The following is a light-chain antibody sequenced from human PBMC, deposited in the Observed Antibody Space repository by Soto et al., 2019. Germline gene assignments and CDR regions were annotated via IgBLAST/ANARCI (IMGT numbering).Light chain of an antibody. Sequence: QSALTQPASVSGSTGQSITISCTGTSSDVGGYNYVSWYQQHPGKAPKLMIYDFNSRPSGVSNRFSGSKSGNTASLTISGLQAEDEADYYCSSYTSSGTRVFGAGTKLTVL. CDR1: SSDVGGYNY. CDR3: SSYTSSGTRV. CDR2: DFN. J-gene: IGLJ1*01. V-gene: IGLV2-14*03.